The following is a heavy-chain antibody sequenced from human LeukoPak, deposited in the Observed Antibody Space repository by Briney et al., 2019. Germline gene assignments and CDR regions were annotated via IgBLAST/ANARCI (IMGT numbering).Heavy chain of an antibody. CDR1: GFHFSIHA. D-gene: IGHD2-2*02. Sequence: GGSLRLSCAASGFHFSIHAMTWVRQAPGKGLEWVSGIGGSGGITYYANSVKGRFTISRDNAKNTLYLQMNSLRAEDTALYYCTRAGGYCSSSSCHTWAFDVWGQGTMVIVSS. J-gene: IGHJ3*01. CDR3: TRAGGYCSSSSCHTWAFDV. V-gene: IGHV3-23*01. CDR2: IGGSGGIT.